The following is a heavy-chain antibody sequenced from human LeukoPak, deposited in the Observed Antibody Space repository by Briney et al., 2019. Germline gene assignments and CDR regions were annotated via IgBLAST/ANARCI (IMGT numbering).Heavy chain of an antibody. CDR1: GFTFSSYS. CDR3: AKGGSNNWSFDN. D-gene: IGHD1-1*01. V-gene: IGHV3-30*02. CDR2: IRYDGRNK. Sequence: PGGSLRLSCAASGFTFSSYSMNWVRQAPGKGLQWVAYIRYDGRNKYSADSVKGRFTIYRDNSKSTLYLQMNSLRPEDTAVYYCAKGGSNNWSFDNWGQGTLVTVSS. J-gene: IGHJ4*02.